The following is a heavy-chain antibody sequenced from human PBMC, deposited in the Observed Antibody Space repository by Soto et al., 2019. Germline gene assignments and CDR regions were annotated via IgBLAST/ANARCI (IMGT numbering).Heavy chain of an antibody. CDR1: GFSVSSKY. D-gene: IGHD3-22*01. CDR2: LYSGGST. CDR3: ARELESSGYILGY. V-gene: IGHV3-53*01. Sequence: GGSLRLSCVVSGFSVSSKYMSWVRQAPGKGLEWVSVLYSGGSTYYADSVKGRFTISRDNSKNTLYLQMNSLRAEDTAVYYCARELESSGYILGYWGQGTLVTVSS. J-gene: IGHJ4*02.